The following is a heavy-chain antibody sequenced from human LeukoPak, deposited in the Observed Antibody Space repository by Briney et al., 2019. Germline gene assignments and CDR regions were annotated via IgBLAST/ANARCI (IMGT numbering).Heavy chain of an antibody. CDR3: ARAYQWRDFDY. V-gene: IGHV3-7*01. Sequence: GGSLRLSCAASGVTFSSYWMSWVRQAPGKGLEWVANINQDGGKKYYVDSVKGRFTISRDNTENSLYLQMNSLRAEDTAVYYCARAYQWRDFDYWGQGTLVTVSS. J-gene: IGHJ4*02. D-gene: IGHD6-19*01. CDR1: GVTFSSYW. CDR2: INQDGGKK.